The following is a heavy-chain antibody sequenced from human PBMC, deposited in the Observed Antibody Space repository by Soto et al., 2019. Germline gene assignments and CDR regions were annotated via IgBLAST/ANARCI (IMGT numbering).Heavy chain of an antibody. Sequence: SETLSLTCTVSGGSISSYYWSWIRQPPGKGLEWIGYIYYSGSTNYNPSLKSRVTISVDTSKNQFSLKLSSVTAADTAVYYCARCRNKANHYYYYYMDVWSKGTTVTVSS. V-gene: IGHV4-59*01. CDR3: ARCRNKANHYYYYYMDV. CDR1: GGSISSYY. J-gene: IGHJ6*03. CDR2: IYYSGST.